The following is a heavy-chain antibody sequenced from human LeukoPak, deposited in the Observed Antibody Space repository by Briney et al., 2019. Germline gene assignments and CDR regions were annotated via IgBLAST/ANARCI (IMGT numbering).Heavy chain of an antibody. D-gene: IGHD4-11*01. V-gene: IGHV3-33*01. Sequence: GGSLRLSCAASGFTFSSYGMHWVRQAPGKRLEWVAVMWYDGSNKYYADSVKGRFTISRDDSKNTLYLQMNSLRAEDTAMYYCARGLPPVMKYYFDYWGQGTLVTVSS. CDR3: ARGLPPVMKYYFDY. CDR2: MWYDGSNK. CDR1: GFTFSSYG. J-gene: IGHJ4*02.